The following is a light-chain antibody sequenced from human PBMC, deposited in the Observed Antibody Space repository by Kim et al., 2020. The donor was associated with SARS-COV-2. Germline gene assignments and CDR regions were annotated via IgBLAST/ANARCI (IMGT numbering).Light chain of an antibody. CDR2: GAS. V-gene: IGKV3-15*01. J-gene: IGKJ1*01. Sequence: EIVMTQSPATLSVSPGERATLSCRASQSVSSNLAWYQQKPGQAPRLLFYGASTRATGIPARFSGSGSGTEFTLTISSLQSEDFAVYYCQQFNEWPWTFGQGTKVDIK. CDR1: QSVSSN. CDR3: QQFNEWPWT.